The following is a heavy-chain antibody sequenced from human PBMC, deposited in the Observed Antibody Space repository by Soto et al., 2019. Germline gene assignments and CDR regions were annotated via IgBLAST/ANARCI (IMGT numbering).Heavy chain of an antibody. D-gene: IGHD3-22*01. J-gene: IGHJ6*02. CDR3: ARAYYYDSSGLYYYYGMDV. CDR1: GYTFTGYY. CDR2: INPNSGGT. Sequence: GASVKVSCKASGYTFTGYYMHWVRQAPGQGLEWMGWINPNSGGTNYAQKFQGWVTMTRDTSISTAYMELSRLRSDDTAVYYCARAYYYDSSGLYYYYGMDVWGQGTTDTVSS. V-gene: IGHV1-2*04.